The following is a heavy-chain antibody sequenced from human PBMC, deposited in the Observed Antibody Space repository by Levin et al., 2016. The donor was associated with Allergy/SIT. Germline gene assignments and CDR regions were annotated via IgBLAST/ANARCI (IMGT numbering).Heavy chain of an antibody. D-gene: IGHD2-15*01. V-gene: IGHV5-10-1*01. Sequence: GGSLRLSCKGSGYSFTSYWISWVRQMPGKGLEWMGRIDPSDSYTNYSPSFQGHVTISADKSISTAYLQWSSLKASDTAMYYCARHLGGYCSGGSCYYEYNWFDPWGQGTLVTVSS. CDR3: ARHLGGYCSGGSCYYEYNWFDP. J-gene: IGHJ5*02. CDR1: GYSFTSYW. CDR2: IDPSDSYT.